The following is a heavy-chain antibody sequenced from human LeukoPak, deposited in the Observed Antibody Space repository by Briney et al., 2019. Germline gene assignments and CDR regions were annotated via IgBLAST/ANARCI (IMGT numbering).Heavy chain of an antibody. Sequence: PGGSLRLSCAASGFIFRNYALHWVRQAPGKGLEYISAISSNGRTTYYAESVRGRFTISRDDSKNTLYLQMGSLRAEDMAVYYCVRRFGELLNYMDVWGTGTTVTVSS. V-gene: IGHV3-64*02. CDR2: ISSNGRTT. D-gene: IGHD3-10*01. CDR1: GFIFRNYA. J-gene: IGHJ6*03. CDR3: VRRFGELLNYMDV.